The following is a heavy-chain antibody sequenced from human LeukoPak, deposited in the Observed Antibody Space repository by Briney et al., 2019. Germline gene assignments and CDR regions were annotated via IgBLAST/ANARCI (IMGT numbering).Heavy chain of an antibody. CDR3: SLRYCSGTSCPGY. CDR1: GFTFSDAW. Sequence: AGGSLRLSCAASGFTFSDAWLSWVRQAPGKGPEWVGRIKSSADGCATDYAAPVKGRFSVSRDDSKDTLYLQMNSLKTEDTAVYYCSLRYCSGTSCPGYWGQGTLVTVSS. CDR2: IKSSADGCAT. V-gene: IGHV3-15*01. D-gene: IGHD2-8*02. J-gene: IGHJ4*02.